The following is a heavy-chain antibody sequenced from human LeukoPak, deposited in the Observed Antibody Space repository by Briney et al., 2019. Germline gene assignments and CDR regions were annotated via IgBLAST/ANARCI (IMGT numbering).Heavy chain of an antibody. D-gene: IGHD3-22*01. CDR1: GDSVSSNSAG. V-gene: IGHV6-1*01. CDR3: ARDGDYYDSSGPHRRAFDI. J-gene: IGHJ3*02. Sequence: SQTLSLTCAISGDSVSSNSAGWNRIRQSPSRGLEWLGRTYYRSKWYNDYAVSVKSRITINPDTSKNQFSLQLNSVTPEDTAVYYCARDGDYYDSSGPHRRAFDIWGQGTMVTVSS. CDR2: TYYRSKWYN.